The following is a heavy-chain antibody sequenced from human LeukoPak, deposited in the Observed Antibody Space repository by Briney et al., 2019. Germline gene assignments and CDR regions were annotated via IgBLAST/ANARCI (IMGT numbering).Heavy chain of an antibody. D-gene: IGHD3-10*01. Sequence: SETLSLTCTVSGYSITSGYYWSWIRQPPGKGLEWIGYIYYSGSTNYNPSLKSRVTISVDTSKNQFSLKLSSVTAADTAVYYCARDPSLRGEGYFDYWGQGTLVTVSS. CDR3: ARDPSLRGEGYFDY. V-gene: IGHV4-61*01. J-gene: IGHJ4*02. CDR1: GYSITSGYY. CDR2: IYYSGST.